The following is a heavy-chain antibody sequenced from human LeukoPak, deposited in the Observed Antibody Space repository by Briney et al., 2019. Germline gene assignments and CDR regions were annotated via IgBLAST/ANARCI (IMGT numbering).Heavy chain of an antibody. J-gene: IGHJ5*02. CDR2: INPSGGST. D-gene: IGHD2-2*02. CDR1: GYTFTGYY. V-gene: IGHV1-46*01. CDR3: ASGGVVVPASIGNWFDP. Sequence: ASVKVSCKASGYTFTGYYMHWVRQAPGQGLEWMGIINPSGGSTSYAQKFQGRVTITADESTSTAYMELSNLRSEDTAVYYCASGGVVVPASIGNWFDPWGQGTLVTVSS.